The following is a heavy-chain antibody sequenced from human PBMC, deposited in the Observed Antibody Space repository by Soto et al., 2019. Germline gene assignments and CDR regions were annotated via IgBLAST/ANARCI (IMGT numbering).Heavy chain of an antibody. CDR2: INPSGGST. CDR1: GYTFTSYY. CDR3: ASEYSSSSGFHYYYGMDV. D-gene: IGHD6-6*01. J-gene: IGHJ6*02. Sequence: ASVKVSCKASGYTFTSYYMHWVRQAPGQGLEWMGIINPSGGSTSYAQKFQGRVTMTRDTSTSTVYMELSSLRSEDTAVYYCASEYSSSSGFHYYYGMDVWGQGTTVTVSS. V-gene: IGHV1-46*01.